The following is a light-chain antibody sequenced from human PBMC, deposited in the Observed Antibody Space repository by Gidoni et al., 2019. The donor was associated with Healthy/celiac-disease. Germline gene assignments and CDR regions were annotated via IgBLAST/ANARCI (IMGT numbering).Light chain of an antibody. V-gene: IGKV3-20*01. Sequence: IVLTQSPGTLSLSPGERATLSCRASQSVSSSYLDWYQQKPGQAPRLLIYGASSRATGIPDRFSGSGSGTDFTLTISRLEPEDFAVYYCQQYGSSPLTFGGXTKVEIK. CDR1: QSVSSSY. CDR3: QQYGSSPLT. CDR2: GAS. J-gene: IGKJ4*01.